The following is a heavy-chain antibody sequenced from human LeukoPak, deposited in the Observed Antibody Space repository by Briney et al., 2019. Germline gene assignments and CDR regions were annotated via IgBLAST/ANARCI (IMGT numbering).Heavy chain of an antibody. CDR1: GFTFSTYG. CDR2: LRHDGSNK. D-gene: IGHD2-2*01. V-gene: IGHV3-30*02. J-gene: IGHJ6*03. Sequence: GGSLRLSCAASGFTFSTYGMHWVRQAPGRGLEWVAFLRHDGSNKYYADSVKGRFTISRDNSKNTLYLQMNSLRAEDTAVYYCAKDVVNCGSTSCYFHYYMDVWGKGTTVTVSS. CDR3: AKDVVNCGSTSCYFHYYMDV.